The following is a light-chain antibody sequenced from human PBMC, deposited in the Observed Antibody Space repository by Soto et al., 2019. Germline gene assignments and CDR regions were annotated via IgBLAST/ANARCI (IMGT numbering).Light chain of an antibody. CDR1: DSNY. V-gene: IGLV2-8*01. Sequence: QSALTHPPSASGSPGQSVTISCTGTDSNYVSWYQQHPGKAPKLLIYEVVKRPSGVPDRSSGSKSGNTASLTVSGLQAEDEADCHCTSYAGNNNLVFGGGTKVTVL. CDR2: EVV. CDR3: TSYAGNNNLV. J-gene: IGLJ2*01.